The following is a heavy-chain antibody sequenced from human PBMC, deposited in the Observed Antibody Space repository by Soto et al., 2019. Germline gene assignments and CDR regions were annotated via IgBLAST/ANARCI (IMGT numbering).Heavy chain of an antibody. CDR3: ARAPAVVAISEYYYYMDV. J-gene: IGHJ6*03. V-gene: IGHV1-3*01. CDR2: INAGNGNT. CDR1: GYTFTSYA. Sequence: GASVKVSCKASGYTFTSYAMHWVRQAPGQRLEWMGWINAGNGNTKYSQKFQGRVTITRDTSASTAYMELSSLRSEDTAVYYCARAPAVVAISEYYYYMDVWGKGTTVTVSS. D-gene: IGHD2-21*01.